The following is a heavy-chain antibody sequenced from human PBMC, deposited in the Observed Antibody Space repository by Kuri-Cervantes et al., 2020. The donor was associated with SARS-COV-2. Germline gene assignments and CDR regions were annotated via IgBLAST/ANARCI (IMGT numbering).Heavy chain of an antibody. D-gene: IGHD3-3*01. CDR3: ARVKTIFGVAPFDY. CDR1: GGSINSSSFY. Sequence: SETLSPTCSVSGGSINSSSFYWGWIRQPPGKGLEWIGMIYYSGSPYYNPSLKSRVTMSVDTSKNQFSLKLSSVTAADTAVYYCARVKTIFGVAPFDYWGQGTLVTVSS. V-gene: IGHV4-39*07. CDR2: IYYSGSP. J-gene: IGHJ4*02.